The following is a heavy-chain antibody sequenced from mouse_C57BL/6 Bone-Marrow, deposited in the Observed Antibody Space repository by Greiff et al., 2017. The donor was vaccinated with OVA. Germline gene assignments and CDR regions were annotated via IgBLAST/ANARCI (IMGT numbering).Heavy chain of an antibody. V-gene: IGHV5-16*01. CDR1: GFTFSDYY. CDR2: INYDGSST. J-gene: IGHJ2*01. D-gene: IGHD2-3*01. CDR3: AREGLLRGAYYFDY. Sequence: EVNVVESEGGLVQPGSSMKLSCTASGFTFSDYYMAWVRQVPEKGLEWVANINYDGSSTYYLDSLKSRFIISRDNAKNILYLQMSSLKSEDTATYYCAREGLLRGAYYFDYWGQGTTLTVSS.